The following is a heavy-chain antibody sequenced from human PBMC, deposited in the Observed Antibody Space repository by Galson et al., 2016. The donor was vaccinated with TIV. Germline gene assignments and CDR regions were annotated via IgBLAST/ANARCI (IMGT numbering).Heavy chain of an antibody. CDR2: ISPYTGNT. V-gene: IGHV1-18*01. CDR3: ARDRIQGVVVVVSKPRFDY. Sequence: SVKVSCKASGYTFNTSGISWVRQAPGRGPEWMGWISPYTGNTNYARKFQGRVTMTTDTSTSTAYLEVRSLRSDDTAIYYCARDRIQGVVVVVSKPRFDYWGQGTLVTVSS. CDR1: GYTFNTSG. D-gene: IGHD2-21*01. J-gene: IGHJ4*02.